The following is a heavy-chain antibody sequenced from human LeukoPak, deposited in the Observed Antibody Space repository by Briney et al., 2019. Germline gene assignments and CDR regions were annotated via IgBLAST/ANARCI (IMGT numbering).Heavy chain of an antibody. Sequence: SQTLSLTYTVSGGSISSGGHYWSWIRQHPGKGLEWIGYIYYSGSTYYNPSLKSRVTISVDTSKNQFSLKLSSVTAADTAVYYCATGGYDSSGYYSASFDYWGQGTLVTVSS. CDR2: IYYSGST. V-gene: IGHV4-31*03. D-gene: IGHD3-22*01. J-gene: IGHJ4*02. CDR3: ATGGYDSSGYYSASFDY. CDR1: GGSISSGGHY.